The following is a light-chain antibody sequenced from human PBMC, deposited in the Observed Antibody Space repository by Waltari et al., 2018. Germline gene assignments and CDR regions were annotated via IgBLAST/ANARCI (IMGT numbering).Light chain of an antibody. Sequence: DIQMTQSPSSLSASVGDRVTITCRASQGINNYLAWFQQKPGKAPKSLICGASSLKSGVPSKFSGSGSGTDFTLTINSLQPEDFATYYCQQYNAYPHTFGQGTKVEIK. CDR3: QQYNAYPHT. CDR2: GAS. V-gene: IGKV1-16*02. CDR1: QGINNY. J-gene: IGKJ2*01.